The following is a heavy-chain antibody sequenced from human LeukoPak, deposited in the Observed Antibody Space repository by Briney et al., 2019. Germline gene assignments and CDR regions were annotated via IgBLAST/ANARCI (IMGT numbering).Heavy chain of an antibody. V-gene: IGHV1-46*01. CDR2: INPSGGST. CDR1: GYTFTSYY. D-gene: IGHD2-2*02. J-gene: IGHJ4*02. Sequence: ASVKVSCKASGYTFTSYYMHWVRQAPGQGLEWMGIINPSGGSTSYAQKFQGRVTMTRDMSTSTVYMELSSLRAEDTAVYYCAKGDQALLYGGAFDYWGQGTLVTVSS. CDR3: AKGDQALLYGGAFDY.